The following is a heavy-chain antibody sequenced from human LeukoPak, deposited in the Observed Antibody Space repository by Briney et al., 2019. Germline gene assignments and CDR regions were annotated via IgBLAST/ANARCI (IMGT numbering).Heavy chain of an antibody. J-gene: IGHJ4*02. CDR3: AKVASTGWHYFDF. D-gene: IGHD6-19*01. CDR2: ISASVGSA. V-gene: IGHV3-23*01. Sequence: GGSLRLSCAASGFTFSSYAMSVVRQAPGRGLEWVSGISASVGSAYYADSVKGRFTISRDSSRNTLYLQMNSLRAEDTAVYYCAKVASTGWHYFDFWGQGTLVTVSS. CDR1: GFTFSSYA.